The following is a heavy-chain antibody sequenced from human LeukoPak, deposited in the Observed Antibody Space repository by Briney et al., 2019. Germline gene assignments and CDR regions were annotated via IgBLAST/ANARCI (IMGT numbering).Heavy chain of an antibody. D-gene: IGHD5-24*01. V-gene: IGHV3-66*01. CDR3: AGDIGKMATAVDY. CDR1: GFTVSSNY. J-gene: IGHJ4*02. Sequence: GGSLRLSCAASGFTVSSNYMSWVRQAPGKGLEWVSVIYSGGSTYYADSVKGRFTISRDNSKNTLYLQMNSLRAEDTAVYYCAGDIGKMATAVDYWGQGTLVTVSS. CDR2: IYSGGST.